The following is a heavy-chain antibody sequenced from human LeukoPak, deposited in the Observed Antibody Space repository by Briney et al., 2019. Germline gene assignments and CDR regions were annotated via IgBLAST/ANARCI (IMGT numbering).Heavy chain of an antibody. J-gene: IGHJ4*02. D-gene: IGHD4-17*01. CDR2: IYSGGST. CDR3: ARVVFDGDLDY. CDR1: VFTVSSNY. V-gene: IGHV3-53*01. Sequence: GGSLRLSCAASVFTVSSNYMSWVRQAPGKGLEWVSVIYSGGSTYYADSVKGRFTISRDNSKNTLYLQMNSLRAEDAAVYYCARVVFDGDLDYWGQGTLVTVSS.